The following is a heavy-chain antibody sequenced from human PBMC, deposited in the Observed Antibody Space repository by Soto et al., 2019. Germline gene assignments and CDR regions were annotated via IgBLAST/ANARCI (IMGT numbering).Heavy chain of an antibody. J-gene: IGHJ4*02. CDR1: GYTFTSYA. D-gene: IGHD2-2*02. CDR2: INAANGNT. CDR3: AGGGDDCSSTSCYMIDY. Sequence: QVQLVQSGAEVKKPGASVKVSCKASGYTFTSYAIHWVRQAPGQRLEWMGWINAANGNTKYSQKFQGRVTITRDTSASTGYRELSSLRSEDTAVYYWAGGGDDCSSTSCYMIDYWGQGILVTVSS. V-gene: IGHV1-3*01.